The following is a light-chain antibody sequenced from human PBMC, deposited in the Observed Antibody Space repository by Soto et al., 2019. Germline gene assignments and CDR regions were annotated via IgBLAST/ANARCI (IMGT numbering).Light chain of an antibody. J-gene: IGKJ1*01. CDR3: QQYTYWPRT. Sequence: EIVMTQSPAILSVSPGERATLSCRASQSVGANLAWYQQKPGQAPRLLIYGASTRAAGISPRFSGGGSGTEFTLTISSLQSEDFGFYYCQQYTYWPRTFGQGTKVGIK. CDR2: GAS. V-gene: IGKV3-15*01. CDR1: QSVGAN.